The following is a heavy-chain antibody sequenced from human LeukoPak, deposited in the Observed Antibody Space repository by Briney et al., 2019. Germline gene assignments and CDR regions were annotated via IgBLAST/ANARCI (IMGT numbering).Heavy chain of an antibody. J-gene: IGHJ5*01. CDR1: GFTFSSYG. V-gene: IGHV3-33*01. D-gene: IGHD3-9*01. CDR2: IWYDGSNK. Sequence: PGGSLRLSCAASGFTFSSYGMHWVRQAPGKGLEWVAVIWYDGSNKYYADSVKGRFTISRDNSKNTLYLQMNSLRAEDTAVYYCARARGRYFDWFDYWGQGTLVTVSS. CDR3: ARARGRYFDWFDY.